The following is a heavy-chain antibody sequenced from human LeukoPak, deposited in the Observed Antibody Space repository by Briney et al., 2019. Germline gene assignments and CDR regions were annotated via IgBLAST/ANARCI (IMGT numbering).Heavy chain of an antibody. D-gene: IGHD4-11*01. Sequence: ASVKVSCKASGYTFTGYYMHWVRQAPGQGLEWMGRINPNSGATNYAQKLQGRVTVTTDTSILTAYMELTRLRSDDTAVYYCARGEYSSSYPNVHWYFDLWGRGTLVTVSS. V-gene: IGHV1-2*06. CDR3: ARGEYSSSYPNVHWYFDL. J-gene: IGHJ2*01. CDR1: GYTFTGYY. CDR2: INPNSGAT.